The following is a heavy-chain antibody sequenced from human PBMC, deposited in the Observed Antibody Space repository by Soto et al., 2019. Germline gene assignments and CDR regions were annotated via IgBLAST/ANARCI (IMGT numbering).Heavy chain of an antibody. CDR3: ARESGDWPLNWFDP. CDR2: ITSDGKSK. J-gene: IGHJ5*02. CDR1: PFSFSYHW. V-gene: IGHV3-74*01. Sequence: GVSLRRSWSASPFSFSYHWMHGVRPRPAEGLVWVSRITSDGKSKAYAESVKGRFAISRDNAKNTLYLQMNGLTAEDTAVYYCARESGDWPLNWFDPWGQGTLVTVSS. D-gene: IGHD2-21*02.